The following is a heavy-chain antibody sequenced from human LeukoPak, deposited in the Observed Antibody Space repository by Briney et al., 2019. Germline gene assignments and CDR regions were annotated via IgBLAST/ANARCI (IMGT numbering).Heavy chain of an antibody. CDR2: INQDGSTK. J-gene: IGHJ4*02. Sequence: GGSLRLSCAASGFTFTDYYISWVRQAPGKGLEWVASINQDGSTKIYIDSVKGRFTISRDNAKKSVYLQMDSLTAEDTAVYYCARGSVDLRSGWYWLYWGQGSLVTVSS. V-gene: IGHV3-7*01. D-gene: IGHD6-19*01. CDR1: GFTFTDYY. CDR3: ARGSVDLRSGWYWLY.